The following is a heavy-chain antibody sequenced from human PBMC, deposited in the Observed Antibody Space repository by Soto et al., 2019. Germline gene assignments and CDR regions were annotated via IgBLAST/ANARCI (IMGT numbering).Heavy chain of an antibody. J-gene: IGHJ3*02. V-gene: IGHV3-9*01. CDR2: MSWNSGSK. CDR1: GFSFSTYW. D-gene: IGHD6-19*01. CDR3: AKDIGWLALAFDI. Sequence: GGSLRLSCAASGFSFSTYWMSWVRQAPGKGLEWVAGMSWNSGSKGYADSVKGRFTISRDNAKNSLYLQMNSLRAEDTALYYCAKDIGWLALAFDIWGQGTMVTVSS.